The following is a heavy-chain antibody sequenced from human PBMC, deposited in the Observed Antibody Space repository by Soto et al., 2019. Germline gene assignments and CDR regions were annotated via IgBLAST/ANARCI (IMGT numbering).Heavy chain of an antibody. V-gene: IGHV3-15*07. Sequence: EVHLVESGGGLVKPGGSLRLSCAASGFTFSNAWINWVRQAPGKGLEWVGRVKSKNDGGTTDFAAPRKGRFAISRNDSKIMVYLEMNSLQTEDTAIYYCTTDAYIPRIIDRFDYWCHGTLVTVSS. CDR2: VKSKNDGGTT. J-gene: IGHJ4*01. CDR1: GFTFSNAW. CDR3: TTDAYIPRIIDRFDY. D-gene: IGHD2-21*01.